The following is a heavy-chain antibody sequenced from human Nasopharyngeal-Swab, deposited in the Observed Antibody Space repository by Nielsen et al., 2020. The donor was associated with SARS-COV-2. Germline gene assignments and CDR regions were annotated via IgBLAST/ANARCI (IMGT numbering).Heavy chain of an antibody. V-gene: IGHV4-39*07. Sequence: SETLSLTCTVSGDSIRSTTFHWGWIRQPPGKGLEWIGSIHNSGTPYYIPSLKSRVTISVDTSKNQFSLKMRSVTAADTAVYYCASGPFGPGDSYYYYGLDVWGQGTTVTVSS. CDR3: ASGPFGPGDSYYYYGLDV. D-gene: IGHD3/OR15-3a*01. CDR1: GDSIRSTTFH. CDR2: IHNSGTP. J-gene: IGHJ6*02.